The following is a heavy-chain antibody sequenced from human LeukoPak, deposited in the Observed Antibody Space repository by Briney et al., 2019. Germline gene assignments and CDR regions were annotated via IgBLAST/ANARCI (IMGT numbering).Heavy chain of an antibody. Sequence: GGSLRLSCAASGFTFSSYSMNWVRQAPGKGLEWVSYISSSSSTIYYADSVKGRFTISRDNSKNTLYLQMNSLRAEDTAVYYCAKDHSSRQWLVQGYWGQGTLVTVSS. J-gene: IGHJ4*02. CDR1: GFTFSSYS. D-gene: IGHD6-19*01. CDR2: ISSSSSTI. V-gene: IGHV3-48*01. CDR3: AKDHSSRQWLVQGY.